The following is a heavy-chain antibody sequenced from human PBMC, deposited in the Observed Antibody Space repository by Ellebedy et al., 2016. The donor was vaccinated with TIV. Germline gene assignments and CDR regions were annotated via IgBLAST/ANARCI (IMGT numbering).Heavy chain of an antibody. CDR1: GYSFTGYY. D-gene: IGHD6-19*01. V-gene: IGHV1-2*02. Sequence: ASVKVSCKASGYSFTGYYMYWVRQAPGQGLEWMGWINPNSGGTNYAQKFQGRVTMTRDTSISTAYMELSRLRSDDTAVYYCAGGEWLVRPLDYWGQGTLVTVSS. J-gene: IGHJ4*02. CDR3: AGGEWLVRPLDY. CDR2: INPNSGGT.